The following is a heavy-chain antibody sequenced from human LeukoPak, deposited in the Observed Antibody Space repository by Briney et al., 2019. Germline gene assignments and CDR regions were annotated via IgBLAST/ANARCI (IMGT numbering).Heavy chain of an antibody. CDR2: ISNSGRTI. J-gene: IGHJ3*01. V-gene: IGHV3-11*01. CDR3: ARDKL. CDR1: GGSISSSSYY. Sequence: LSLTCTVSGGSISSSSYYWGWIRQPPGKGLEWISYISNSGRTIYYADSVKGRFTVSRDNAKNSLYLQMTSLRVEDTAVYFCARDKLWGLGTMVAVSS.